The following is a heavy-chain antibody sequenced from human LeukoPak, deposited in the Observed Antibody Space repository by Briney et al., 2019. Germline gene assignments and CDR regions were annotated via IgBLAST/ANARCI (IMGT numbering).Heavy chain of an antibody. V-gene: IGHV4-4*09. D-gene: IGHD2-15*01. CDR2: FYASANT. Sequence: SETLSLTCTVSGGSIRAYYWSCIRQPPGKRGEWIGLFYASANTRHNPSPKSQFTLSVDPPTNQLSLKHTSATSADTAAYYCARLCLPTSQRSPYFDGRGQAAPVIAS. CDR3: ARLCLPTSQRSPYFDG. CDR1: GGSIRAYY. J-gene: IGHJ4*02.